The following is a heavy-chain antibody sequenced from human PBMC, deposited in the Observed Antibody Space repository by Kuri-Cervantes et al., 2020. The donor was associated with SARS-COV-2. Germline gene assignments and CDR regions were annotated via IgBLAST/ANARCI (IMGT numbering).Heavy chain of an antibody. CDR2: IYTSGST. V-gene: IGHV4-61*10. CDR1: RVSLSSGNYS. CDR3: AREPQYGDFFDY. D-gene: IGHD4-17*01. J-gene: IGHJ4*02. Sequence: AGSLRLSCIVSRVSLSSGNYSWNWIRQPAGKGLEWIGHIYTSGSTNSNPSLKSRVTISVDTSKNQFSLKLSSVTAADTAVYYCAREPQYGDFFDYWGQGTLVTVSS.